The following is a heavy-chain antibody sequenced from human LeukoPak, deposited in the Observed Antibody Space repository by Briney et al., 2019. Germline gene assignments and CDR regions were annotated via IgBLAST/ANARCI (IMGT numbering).Heavy chain of an antibody. CDR2: ISSSSSYI. J-gene: IGHJ6*02. V-gene: IGHV3-21*01. CDR3: ARGYSGWSYYYYGMDV. CDR1: GFTFSSYS. Sequence: GGSLRLSCAASGFTFSSYSMNWVRQAPGKGLEWVSSISSSSSYIYYADSVKGRFAISRDNAKNSLYLQMNSLRAEDTAVYYCARGYSGWSYYYYGMDVWGQGTTVTVSS. D-gene: IGHD6-19*01.